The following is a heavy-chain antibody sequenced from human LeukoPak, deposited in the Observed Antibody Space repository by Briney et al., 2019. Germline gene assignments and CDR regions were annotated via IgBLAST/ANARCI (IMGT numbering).Heavy chain of an antibody. CDR1: GFTFSDYY. V-gene: IGHV3-11*01. CDR3: ARDWRPGIAAAGTY. Sequence: PGGSLRLSCAASGFTFSDYYMSWIRHAPGKGLEWVSYISSSGSTIYYADSVKGRFTISRDNAKNSLYLQMNSLRAEDTAVYYCARDWRPGIAAAGTYWGQGTLVTVSS. J-gene: IGHJ4*02. CDR2: ISSSGSTI. D-gene: IGHD6-13*01.